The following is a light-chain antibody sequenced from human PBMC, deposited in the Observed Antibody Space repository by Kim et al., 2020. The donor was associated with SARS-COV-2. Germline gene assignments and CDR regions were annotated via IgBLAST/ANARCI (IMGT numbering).Light chain of an antibody. J-gene: IGKJ1*01. Sequence: GGPASISCRSSQSLLHSSGHYYLDWYLQKPGQSPQLLIYLGSNRASGVPDRFSGSGSGTDFTLKISRVETEDVGIYYCMQALQSWTFGQGTKVDIK. CDR2: LGS. V-gene: IGKV2-28*01. CDR1: QSLLHSSGHYY. CDR3: MQALQSWT.